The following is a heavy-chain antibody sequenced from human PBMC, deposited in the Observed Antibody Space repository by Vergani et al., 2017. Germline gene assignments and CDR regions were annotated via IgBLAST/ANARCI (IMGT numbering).Heavy chain of an antibody. CDR3: ARVAHHRAVAGSNWFDP. J-gene: IGHJ5*02. CDR1: GYTFTSYY. CDR2: INPSGGST. V-gene: IGHV1-46*03. D-gene: IGHD6-19*01. Sequence: QVQLVQSGAEVKKPGASVTVSCKASGYTFTSYYMHWVRQAPGQGLEWMGIINPSGGSTSYAQKFQGRVTMTRDTSTSTVYMELSSLRSEDTAVYYCARVAHHRAVAGSNWFDPWGQGTLVTVSS.